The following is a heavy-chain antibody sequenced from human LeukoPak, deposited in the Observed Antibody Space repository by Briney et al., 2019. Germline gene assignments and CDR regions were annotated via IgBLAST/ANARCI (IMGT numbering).Heavy chain of an antibody. CDR2: ISDSGGST. CDR3: AKEYTRVYCTNGVCYGDYFDY. Sequence: GGSLRLSCTASGFTFSSYAMSWVRQAPGKGLEWVSVISDSGGSTYYADSVKGRFTISRDNSKNTLYLQMNSLRAEDTAVYYCAKEYTRVYCTNGVCYGDYFDYWGQGTLVTVSS. J-gene: IGHJ4*02. D-gene: IGHD2-8*01. V-gene: IGHV3-23*01. CDR1: GFTFSSYA.